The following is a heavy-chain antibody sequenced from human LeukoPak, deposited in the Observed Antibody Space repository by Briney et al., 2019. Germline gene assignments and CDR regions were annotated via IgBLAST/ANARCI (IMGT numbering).Heavy chain of an antibody. Sequence: ASVKVSCKASGYTFTGYYMHWVRQAPGQGLEWMGWINPNSGGTNYAQKFQGRVTMTRVTSISTAYMELSRLRSDDTAVYYCARRRKYCSSTSCYSADGFDYWGQGTLVTVSS. D-gene: IGHD2-2*01. CDR2: INPNSGGT. CDR1: GYTFTGYY. CDR3: ARRRKYCSSTSCYSADGFDY. V-gene: IGHV1-2*02. J-gene: IGHJ4*02.